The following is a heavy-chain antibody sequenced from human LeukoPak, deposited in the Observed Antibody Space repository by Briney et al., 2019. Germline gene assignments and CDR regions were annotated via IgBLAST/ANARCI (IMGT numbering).Heavy chain of an antibody. J-gene: IGHJ3*02. CDR3: ARAAPGTADAFDI. Sequence: GGSLRLSCAASGFTFSDHYMDWVRQAPGKGLEWVGRTRSKANSYTTEYAASVKGRFTISRDDSKNSLYLQMNSLKTEDTAVYYCARAAPGTADAFDIWGQGTMVTVSS. CDR2: TRSKANSYTT. D-gene: IGHD1-1*01. V-gene: IGHV3-72*01. CDR1: GFTFSDHY.